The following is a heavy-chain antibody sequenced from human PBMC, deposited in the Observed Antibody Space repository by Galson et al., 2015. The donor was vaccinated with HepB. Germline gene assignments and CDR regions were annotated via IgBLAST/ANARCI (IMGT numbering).Heavy chain of an antibody. Sequence: SLRLSCAASGFTFSASAIYWARQASGKGLEWVGRIRSQTNNHATAYAASVKGRFTISRDDSKNTAYLQMNSLKTEDTAVYYCTTSTSSGEVYWGQGTVVTVSS. CDR1: GFTFSASA. J-gene: IGHJ4*02. CDR3: TTSTSSGEVY. V-gene: IGHV3-73*01. D-gene: IGHD6-6*01. CDR2: IRSQTNNHAT.